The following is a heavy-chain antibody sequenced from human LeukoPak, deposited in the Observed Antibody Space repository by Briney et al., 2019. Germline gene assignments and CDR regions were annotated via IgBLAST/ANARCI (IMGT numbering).Heavy chain of an antibody. D-gene: IGHD6-19*01. CDR3: ARDNVGYSSGYYWLDP. CDR2: TYYRSKWYN. CDR1: GDSVSSNSAA. Sequence: SQTLSLTCAISGDSVSSNSAAWNWIRQSPSRGLEWLGRTYYRSKWYNDYAISVKSRITINPYTSKNHFSLQLNSVTPEDTAVYYCARDNVGYSSGYYWLDPWGQGTLVTVSS. J-gene: IGHJ5*02. V-gene: IGHV6-1*01.